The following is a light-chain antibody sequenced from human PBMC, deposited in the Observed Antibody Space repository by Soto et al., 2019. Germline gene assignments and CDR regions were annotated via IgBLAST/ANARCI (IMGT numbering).Light chain of an antibody. Sequence: QSALTQPASVSGSHGQSITISCTGTSSDVGGYNYVSRYQPHPGKAPKLMIYDVSNRPSGVSNRFSGSKSGNTASLTISGLQAEDEADYYYSSYTSSSTLLYVFGTGTKVTVL. CDR1: SSDVGGYNY. CDR3: SSYTSSSTLLYV. J-gene: IGLJ1*01. V-gene: IGLV2-14*01. CDR2: DVS.